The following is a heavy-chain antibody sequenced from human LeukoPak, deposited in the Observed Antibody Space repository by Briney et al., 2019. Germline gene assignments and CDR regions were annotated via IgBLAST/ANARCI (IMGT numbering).Heavy chain of an antibody. D-gene: IGHD5-12*01. CDR3: ARHRIGYIVATYNWFDP. Sequence: PSETLSLTCTVSGGSTSSTSYYWGWIRQPPGKGLEWIGSMLYSGNTYYNPSLKSRVSISVDTSKNQFSLKLSSVTAADTAVYYCARHRIGYIVATYNWFDPWGQGTLVTVSS. J-gene: IGHJ5*02. CDR1: GGSTSSTSYY. CDR2: MLYSGNT. V-gene: IGHV4-39*01.